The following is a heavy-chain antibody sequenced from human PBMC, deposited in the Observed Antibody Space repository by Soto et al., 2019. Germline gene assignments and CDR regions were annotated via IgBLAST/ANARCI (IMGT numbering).Heavy chain of an antibody. V-gene: IGHV1-3*05. CDR2: INAGNGNT. CDR3: ARGLLWFGEALGY. D-gene: IGHD3-10*01. Sequence: QVQLVQSGAEEKKPGASVKVSCKASGYTFTSYAMHWVRQAPGQRLEWMGWINAGNGNTKYSQKFQGRVTITRDTSETPAYMDLSSLRSEDRAVYYCARGLLWFGEALGYWGQGTLVTFSS. J-gene: IGHJ4*02. CDR1: GYTFTSYA.